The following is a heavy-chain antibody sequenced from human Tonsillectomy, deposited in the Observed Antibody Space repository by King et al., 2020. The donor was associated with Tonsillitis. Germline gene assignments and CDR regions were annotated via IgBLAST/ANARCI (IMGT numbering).Heavy chain of an antibody. CDR1: GFTFSSYG. J-gene: IGHJ6*02. CDR2: IWYDGSNK. D-gene: IGHD1-1*01. CDR3: ARDRPFEVTTLLISWGMDV. Sequence: QWQLVQSGGGVVQPGRSLRLSCAASGFTFSSYGMHWVRQAPGKGLEWVAVIWYDGSNKYYADSVKGRFTISRDNSKNTLYLQMNSLRAEDTAVYYCARDRPFEVTTLLISWGMDVWGQGTTVTVSS. V-gene: IGHV3-33*01.